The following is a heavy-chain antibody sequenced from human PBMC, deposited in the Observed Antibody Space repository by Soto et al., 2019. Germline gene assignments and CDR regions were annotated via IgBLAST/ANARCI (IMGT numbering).Heavy chain of an antibody. J-gene: IGHJ6*02. V-gene: IGHV3-23*01. D-gene: IGHD3-10*01. CDR1: GLNFNDYA. CDR2: VSTRGDIT. CDR3: ARGDRRGSGSPASYYYSGLDV. Sequence: EVQLLESGGDLVQPGGSLRLSCAASGLNFNDYAMTWVRQAPGKGLEWVSSVSTRGDITYYSDSVKGRFTISRDNSKNTLFLHMNSLRAEDTALYYCARGDRRGSGSPASYYYSGLDVWGQGTTVTVSS.